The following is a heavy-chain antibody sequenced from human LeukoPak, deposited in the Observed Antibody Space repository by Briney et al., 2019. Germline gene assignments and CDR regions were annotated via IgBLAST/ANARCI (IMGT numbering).Heavy chain of an antibody. V-gene: IGHV3-23*01. CDR2: ISGSGGST. Sequence: PGGSLRLSCAASGFTFSSYAMSWVRQAPGKGLEWVSAISGSGGSTYYADSVKGRFTISRDNSKNTLYLQMNSLRAEDRAVYYCARVLFYSSGNKSNRVDYWGQGTLSPSPQ. J-gene: IGHJ4*02. CDR1: GFTFSSYA. D-gene: IGHD6-19*01. CDR3: ARVLFYSSGNKSNRVDY.